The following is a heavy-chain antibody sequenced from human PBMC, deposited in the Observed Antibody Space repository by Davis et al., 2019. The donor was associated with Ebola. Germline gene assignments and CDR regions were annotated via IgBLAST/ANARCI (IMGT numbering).Heavy chain of an antibody. Sequence: ASVKASCKTSGYTFAAYYIQWVRQAPGQGLEWMGWINPKSGGTDSPQKFQGRVTMTRNTSISTVYMELSRLTSDDTAVYYCARLGTISAIYGWFDPWGQGTPVTVSS. CDR2: INPKSGGT. V-gene: IGHV1-2*02. CDR1: GYTFAAYY. D-gene: IGHD5-24*01. CDR3: ARLGTISAIYGWFDP. J-gene: IGHJ5*02.